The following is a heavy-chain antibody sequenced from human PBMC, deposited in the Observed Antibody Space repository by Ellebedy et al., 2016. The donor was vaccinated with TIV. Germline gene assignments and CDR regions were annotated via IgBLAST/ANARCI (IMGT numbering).Heavy chain of an antibody. Sequence: AASVQVSCKASGYTFTDYYMHYLRQAPGHGLEWMGWINSNHGGTNYAQKFQGRVTMTRDTSISTAYMELTRLRSDDSAVYYCAKGRFGEAYFDYWGQGTLVTVS. CDR2: INSNHGGT. CDR1: GYTFTDYY. J-gene: IGHJ4*02. CDR3: AKGRFGEAYFDY. D-gene: IGHD3-10*01. V-gene: IGHV1-2*02.